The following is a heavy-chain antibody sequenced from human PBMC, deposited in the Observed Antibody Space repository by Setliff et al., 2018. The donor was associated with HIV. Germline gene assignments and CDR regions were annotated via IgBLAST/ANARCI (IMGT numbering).Heavy chain of an antibody. Sequence: ETLSLTCTVSGGSVSSRGYYWGWIRQPPGKGPEWIANILYGGNTYYNPSLKSRVSISLDTSENQFSLNLTSVTVADTAVYYCARGGRKDLTDNWGQGSLVTVSS. CDR3: ARGGRKDLTDN. CDR2: ILYGGNT. D-gene: IGHD2-21*02. V-gene: IGHV4-39*07. CDR1: GGSVSSRGYY. J-gene: IGHJ4*02.